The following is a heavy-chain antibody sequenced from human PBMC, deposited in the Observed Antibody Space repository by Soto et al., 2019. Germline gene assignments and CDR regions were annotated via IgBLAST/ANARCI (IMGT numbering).Heavy chain of an antibody. Sequence: QVQLQESGPGLVKPSETLSLTCIVSGGSISSYYWSWIRQPPGNGLEWIGYIYYSGSTNYSPSLKSRVTMSVDTSKNQFSLNLSCVTAADTAVYYCARRDYSTSSLGPFDYWGQGTLVTVSS. D-gene: IGHD6-6*01. J-gene: IGHJ4*02. CDR1: GGSISSYY. CDR3: ARRDYSTSSLGPFDY. V-gene: IGHV4-59*01. CDR2: IYYSGST.